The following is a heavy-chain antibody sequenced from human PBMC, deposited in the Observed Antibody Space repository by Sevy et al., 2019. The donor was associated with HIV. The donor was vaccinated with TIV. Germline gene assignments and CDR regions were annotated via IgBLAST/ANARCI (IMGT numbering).Heavy chain of an antibody. D-gene: IGHD1-7*01. CDR1: GYTFTGYY. Sequence: ALVKVSCKASGYTFTGYYMHWVRQAPGQGLEWMGWINPNSGGTNYAQKFQGRVTMTRDTSISTAYMELSRLRSDDTAVYYCARVLELRFFWFDPWGQGTLVTVSS. CDR3: ARVLELRFFWFDP. J-gene: IGHJ5*02. V-gene: IGHV1-2*02. CDR2: INPNSGGT.